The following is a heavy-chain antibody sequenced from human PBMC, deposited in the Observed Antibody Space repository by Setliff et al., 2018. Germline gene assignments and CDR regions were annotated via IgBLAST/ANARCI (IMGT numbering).Heavy chain of an antibody. CDR3: ARYGSGEGHDY. Sequence: PSETLSLTCTVSGDSISSSHFYWGWIRQAPGKGLEWIGSLSYNGNPYYNPSLFSRVTMSLDVAKNQFSLRVTSVTAADTAVYYCARYGSGEGHDYWGQGTLVTVSS. J-gene: IGHJ4*02. CDR1: GDSISSSHFY. D-gene: IGHD3-10*01. V-gene: IGHV4-39*01. CDR2: LSYNGNP.